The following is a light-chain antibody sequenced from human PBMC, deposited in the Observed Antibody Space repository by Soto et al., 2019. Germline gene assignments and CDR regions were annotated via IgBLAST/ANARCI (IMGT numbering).Light chain of an antibody. Sequence: DIQMTQSPSTLSASVGDRVTITCRASQSISSWLAWYQQKPGKAPKLLMYKASSLESGVPSTFSGSGSGTEFTLTISSLQPDDFATYTCQQSLTTPPTFGQGTKVDIK. CDR3: QQSLTTPPT. CDR2: KAS. V-gene: IGKV1-5*03. CDR1: QSISSW. J-gene: IGKJ1*01.